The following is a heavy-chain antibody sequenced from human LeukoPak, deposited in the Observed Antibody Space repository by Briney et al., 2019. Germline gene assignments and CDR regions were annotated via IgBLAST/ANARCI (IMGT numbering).Heavy chain of an antibody. V-gene: IGHV4-34*01. D-gene: IGHD3-22*01. J-gene: IGHJ5*02. Sequence: PSETLSLTCAVYGGSFSGYYWSWIRQPPGKGLEWIGEINHSGSTNYNPSLKSRVTISVDTSKNQFSLKLSSVTAADPAVYYCARGSVDYYDSSGYYYGWFDPWGQGTLVTVSS. CDR2: INHSGST. CDR3: ARGSVDYYDSSGYYYGWFDP. CDR1: GGSFSGYY.